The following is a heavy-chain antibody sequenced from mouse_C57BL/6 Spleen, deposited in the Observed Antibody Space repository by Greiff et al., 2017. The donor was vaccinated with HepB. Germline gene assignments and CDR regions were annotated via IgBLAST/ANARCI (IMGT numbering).Heavy chain of an antibody. V-gene: IGHV1-59*01. CDR3: ARSGGPPENFDY. Sequence: QVQLQQPGAELVRPGTSVKLSCKASGYTFTSYWMHWVKQRPGQGLEWIGVIDPSDSYTNYNQKFKGKATLTVDTSSSTAYMQLSSLTSEDSAVYYCARSGGPPENFDYWGQGTTLTVSS. CDR1: GYTFTSYW. D-gene: IGHD1-1*02. J-gene: IGHJ2*01. CDR2: IDPSDSYT.